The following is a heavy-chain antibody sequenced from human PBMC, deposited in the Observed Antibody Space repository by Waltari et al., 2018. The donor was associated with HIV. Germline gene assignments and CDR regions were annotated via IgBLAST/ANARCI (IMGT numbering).Heavy chain of an antibody. CDR1: GYSLTNGSY. CDR3: ARKIPEGHAFDS. CDR2: TYYVGPT. J-gene: IGHJ4*02. V-gene: IGHV4-38-2*01. D-gene: IGHD2-2*01. Sequence: QVQLQESGPGPVTPSETLSLTCGVPGYSLTNGSYWGWIRQPPGKGLEWIGSTYYVGPTYYTPSLKSRVTISVDTSKNQFSLKVTSVTAADTAVYYCARKIPEGHAFDSWGQGTLVTVSS.